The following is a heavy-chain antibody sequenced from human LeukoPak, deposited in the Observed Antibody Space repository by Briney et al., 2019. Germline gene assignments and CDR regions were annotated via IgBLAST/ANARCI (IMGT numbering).Heavy chain of an antibody. CDR2: INYRGNT. Sequence: SETLSLTCTVSGGSISSSSYYWGWIRQPPGKGLDWVGIINYRGNTYYNPSLKSRVTISVDTSKNQFSLKLSSVTAADTAVYYCARRDSYSSGYYYFDYWGQGTLVTVSS. D-gene: IGHD3-22*01. CDR3: ARRDSYSSGYYYFDY. J-gene: IGHJ4*02. V-gene: IGHV4-39*01. CDR1: GGSISSSSYY.